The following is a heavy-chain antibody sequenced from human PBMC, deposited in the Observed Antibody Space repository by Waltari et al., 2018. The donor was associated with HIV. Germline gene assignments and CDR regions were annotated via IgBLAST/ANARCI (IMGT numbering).Heavy chain of an antibody. D-gene: IGHD3-3*01. J-gene: IGHJ3*01. Sequence: VQLVESGGGVVTPGRSLTPSCEASGFTFNTYAMHWVRQSPGKGMEGVADVSYDGSDKHYADSVRGRFTVSRDNAKNTVFLQMSSLRTEDTAAYYCAKDVRYWDGLFYVGHDAFDVWGQGTMVTVSS. V-gene: IGHV3-30-3*02. CDR3: AKDVRYWDGLFYVGHDAFDV. CDR1: GFTFNTYA. CDR2: VSYDGSDK.